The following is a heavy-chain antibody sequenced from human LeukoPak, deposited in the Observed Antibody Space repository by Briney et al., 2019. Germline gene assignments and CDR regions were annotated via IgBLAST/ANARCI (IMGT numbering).Heavy chain of an antibody. D-gene: IGHD2-8*01. CDR1: GFSLSSNG. V-gene: IGHV3-23*01. CDR2: ISDSGDNI. CDR3: AKDPVRDIVLMVYAL. J-gene: IGHJ4*02. Sequence: GGSLRLSCVASGFSLSSNGMSWVRQAPGKGLDWVSGISDSGDNIHYADSVRGRFTISRDISKNTLFLQMNSLRAEDTAVYYCAKDPVRDIVLMVYALWGQGTLVTVSS.